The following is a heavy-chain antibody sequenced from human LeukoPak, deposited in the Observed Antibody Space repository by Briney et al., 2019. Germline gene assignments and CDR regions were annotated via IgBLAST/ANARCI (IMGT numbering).Heavy chain of an antibody. CDR1: GFTFSSYS. V-gene: IGHV3-21*01. Sequence: PGGSLRLSCAASGFTFSSYSMNWVRQAPGKWLEWVSSISSSSSYIYYADSGKGLFTISRDNAKNSLYLQMNSMRAEDTAVYYCAGDSGGYAAGTDFDYWGQGTLVTVSS. CDR2: ISSSSSYI. D-gene: IGHD6-13*01. CDR3: AGDSGGYAAGTDFDY. J-gene: IGHJ4*02.